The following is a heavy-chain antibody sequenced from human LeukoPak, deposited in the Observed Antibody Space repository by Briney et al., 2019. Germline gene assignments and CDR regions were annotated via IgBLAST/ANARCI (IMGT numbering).Heavy chain of an antibody. V-gene: IGHV3-21*01. J-gene: IGHJ4*02. CDR1: GFSLSDKY. CDR3: ARNLGVAGFDY. Sequence: GGSLRLLCAASGFSLSDKYMSWVRQAPGRGLEWVSSISSTSNYIHYADSVKGRFTSSRDNAKISLYLQMNSLRAEDRAVYYCARNLGVAGFDYWGRGTLVTVSS. D-gene: IGHD6-19*01. CDR2: ISSTSNYI.